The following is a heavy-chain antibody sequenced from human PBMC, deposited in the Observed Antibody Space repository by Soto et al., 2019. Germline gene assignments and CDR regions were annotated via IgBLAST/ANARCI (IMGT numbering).Heavy chain of an antibody. D-gene: IGHD1-26*01. CDR1: GDSISSGGYY. V-gene: IGHV4-31*03. CDR3: ARLRSGSYYTPEYFQH. CDR2: IYYSGST. Sequence: SETLSLTCTVSGDSISSGGYYWSWIRQHPGKGLEWIGYIYYSGSTYYNPSLKSRVTISVDTSKNQFSLKLSSVTAADTAVYYCARLRSGSYYTPEYFQHWGQGTLVTVSS. J-gene: IGHJ1*01.